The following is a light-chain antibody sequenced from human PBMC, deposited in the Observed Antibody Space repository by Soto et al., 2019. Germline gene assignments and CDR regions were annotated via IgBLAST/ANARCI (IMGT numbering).Light chain of an antibody. CDR2: GAV. V-gene: IGKV3-20*01. J-gene: IGKJ5*01. CDR3: QQYGSSPFT. CDR1: QSVSGN. Sequence: EIVMTQSPATLSASPGERVTLSCRVSQSVSGNLAWYQQKPGQAPRLLIYGAVTRATGIPARFSGSGSGTDFTLTISRLEPEDFAVYYCQQYGSSPFTFGQGTRLEI.